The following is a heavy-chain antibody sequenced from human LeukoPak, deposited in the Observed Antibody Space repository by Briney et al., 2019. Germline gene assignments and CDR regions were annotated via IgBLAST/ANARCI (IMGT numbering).Heavy chain of an antibody. CDR1: GYTLTELS. V-gene: IGHV1-24*01. CDR2: FDPEDGET. Sequence: ASVNVSCKVSGYTLTELSMHWVRQAPGKGLEGMGGFDPEDGETIYAQKFQGRVTMTEDTSTDTAYMELSSLRSEDTAVYYCATNIEYYYDSSGYFDYWGQGTLVTVSS. CDR3: ATNIEYYYDSSGYFDY. D-gene: IGHD3-22*01. J-gene: IGHJ4*02.